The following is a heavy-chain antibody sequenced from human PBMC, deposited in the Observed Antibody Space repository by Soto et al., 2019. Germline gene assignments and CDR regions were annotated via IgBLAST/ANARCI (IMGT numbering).Heavy chain of an antibody. J-gene: IGHJ6*02. Sequence: QVQLQESGPGLVKPSETLSLTCTVSGGSISSYYWSWIRQPPGKGLEWIGYIHYSGSTNYNPSLKSRVTISVDTSKNQFSLKLSSVTAADTAVYYCASLINKRFLEWLPLLDVWGQGTTVTVSS. V-gene: IGHV4-59*01. CDR1: GGSISSYY. CDR2: IHYSGST. D-gene: IGHD3-3*01. CDR3: ASLINKRFLEWLPLLDV.